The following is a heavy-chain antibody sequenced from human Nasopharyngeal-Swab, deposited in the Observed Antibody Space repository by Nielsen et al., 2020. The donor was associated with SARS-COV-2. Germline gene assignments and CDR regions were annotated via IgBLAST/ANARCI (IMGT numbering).Heavy chain of an antibody. Sequence: AAVKDSCKASGYTFPNYGIFWVRQAPGQGLECMGWISPYNGNTNYAQTVQGRVTMTTDTSTTTAYMELRSLRYDDTAVYYCARDPSGWGAYSDYWGQGTLVTVSS. D-gene: IGHD6-19*01. J-gene: IGHJ4*02. CDR2: ISPYNGNT. CDR1: GYTFPNYG. V-gene: IGHV1-18*01. CDR3: ARDPSGWGAYSDY.